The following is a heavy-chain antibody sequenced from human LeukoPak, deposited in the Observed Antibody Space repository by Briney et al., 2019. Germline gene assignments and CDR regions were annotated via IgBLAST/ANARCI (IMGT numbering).Heavy chain of an antibody. CDR1: GFTFSSYD. CDR2: IRYDGSNK. V-gene: IGHV3-30*02. Sequence: GGSLRLSCAASGFTFSSYDMHWVRQAPGKGVEWVAFIRYDGSNKYYAESVKGRFTISRDNSKNTLYLQMNSLRAEDTAVYYCAKVQTYYYDRGAFDIWGQGTMVTVSS. CDR3: AKVQTYYYDRGAFDI. D-gene: IGHD3-22*01. J-gene: IGHJ3*02.